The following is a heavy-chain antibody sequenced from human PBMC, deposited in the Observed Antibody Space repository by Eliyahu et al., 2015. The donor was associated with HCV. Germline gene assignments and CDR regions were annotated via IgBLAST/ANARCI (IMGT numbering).Heavy chain of an antibody. CDR1: GGSITTYY. CDR3: ASGGGGIAVTGTGGWFDP. V-gene: IGHV4-59*01. J-gene: IGHJ5*02. Sequence: QVQLQESGPGLVKPSETLSLTCTVSGGSITTYYWSWIRQPPGKGLGGIGYIHYSGSTNYNPSLKSRVTISIDTSKNQFSLNLTSVTAADTAMYYCASGGGGIAVTGTGGWFDPWGQGTLVTVSS. D-gene: IGHD6-19*01. CDR2: IHYSGST.